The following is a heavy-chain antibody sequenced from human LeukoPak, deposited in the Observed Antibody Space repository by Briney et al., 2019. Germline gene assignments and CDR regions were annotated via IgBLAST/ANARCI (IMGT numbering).Heavy chain of an antibody. Sequence: PGGSLRLSCVASGFTFNTYWIHWVRQAPGKGLVWVSRISSDGSTTSSADSVKGRFTISRDNAKNTLSLQMSSLRAEDTAVYYCARGQYAKDVWGQGTTVTVSS. J-gene: IGHJ6*02. V-gene: IGHV3-74*01. CDR1: GFTFNTYW. CDR3: ARGQYAKDV. CDR2: ISSDGSTT.